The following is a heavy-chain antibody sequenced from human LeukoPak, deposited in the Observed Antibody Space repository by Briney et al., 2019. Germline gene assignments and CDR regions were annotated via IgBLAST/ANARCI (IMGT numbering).Heavy chain of an antibody. V-gene: IGHV3-74*01. CDR1: GFTFSSYW. CDR3: ARDDYYDSSGYYLPDY. Sequence: GGSLRLSCAASGFTFSSYWMHWVCQAPGKGLVWVSRINSDGSSTSYADSVKGRFTISRDNAKNTLYLQMNSLRAEDTAVYYCARDDYYDSSGYYLPDYWGQGTLVTVSS. CDR2: INSDGSST. D-gene: IGHD3-22*01. J-gene: IGHJ4*02.